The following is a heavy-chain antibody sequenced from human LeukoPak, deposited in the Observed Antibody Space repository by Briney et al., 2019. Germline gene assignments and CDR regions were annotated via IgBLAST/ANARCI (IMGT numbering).Heavy chain of an antibody. D-gene: IGHD3-16*01. V-gene: IGHV3-48*03. CDR2: ISSSGSTI. J-gene: IGHJ4*02. CDR3: ARDYYDYVWGSYTRLDY. Sequence: GGSLRLSCAASGFTFSSYEMNWVRQARGKGLEWVSYISSSGSTIYYADSVKGRFTISRDNAKNSLYLQMNSLRAEDTAVYYCARDYYDYVWGSYTRLDYWGQGTLVTVSS. CDR1: GFTFSSYE.